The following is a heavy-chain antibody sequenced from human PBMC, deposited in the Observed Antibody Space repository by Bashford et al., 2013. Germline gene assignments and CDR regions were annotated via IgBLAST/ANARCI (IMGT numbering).Heavy chain of an antibody. CDR3: ARDPDTAMVTGYYYYYGMDV. CDR2: IYYSGST. Sequence: WIRQPPGKGLEWIGYIYYSGSTYYNPSLKSRVTISVDTPKNQFSLKLNSATSADTAVYYCARDPDTAMVTGYYYYYGMDVWGQGTTVTVSS. V-gene: IGHV4-31*02. D-gene: IGHD5-18*01. J-gene: IGHJ6*02.